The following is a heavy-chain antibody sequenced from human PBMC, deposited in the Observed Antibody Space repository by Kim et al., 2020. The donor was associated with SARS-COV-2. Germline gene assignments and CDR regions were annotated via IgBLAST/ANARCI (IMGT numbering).Heavy chain of an antibody. D-gene: IGHD3-9*01. Sequence: SETLSLTCAVSGGSISSSNWWSWVRQPPGKGLEWIGEIYHSGSTNYNPSLKSRVTISVDKSKNQFSLKLSSVTAADTAVYYCARVYRLVRYFDWLLPPDAFDIWGQGTMVTVSS. J-gene: IGHJ3*02. CDR3: ARVYRLVRYFDWLLPPDAFDI. CDR1: GGSISSSNW. CDR2: IYHSGST. V-gene: IGHV4-4*02.